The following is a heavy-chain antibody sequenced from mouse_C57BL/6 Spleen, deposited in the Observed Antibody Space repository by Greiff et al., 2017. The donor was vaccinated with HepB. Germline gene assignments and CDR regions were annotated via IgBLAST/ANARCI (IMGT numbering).Heavy chain of an antibody. J-gene: IGHJ1*03. CDR1: GFTFNTYA. V-gene: IGHV10-3*01. CDR3: VRGVSYSTYWYFDV. CDR2: IRSKSSNYAT. D-gene: IGHD2-5*01. Sequence: EVKLVESGGGLVQPKGSLKLSCAASGFTFNTYAMHWVRQAPGKGLEWVARIRSKSSNYATYYADSVKDRFTISRDDSQSMLYLQMNNLKTEDTAMYYCVRGVSYSTYWYFDVWGTGTTVTVSS.